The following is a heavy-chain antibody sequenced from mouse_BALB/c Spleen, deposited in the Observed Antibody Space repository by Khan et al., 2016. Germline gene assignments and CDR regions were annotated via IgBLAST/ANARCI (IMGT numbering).Heavy chain of an antibody. V-gene: IGHV1-9*01. Sequence: QVQLQQSGAELMKPGASVKISCKATGYTFSNYWIEWVKQRPGHGLEWIGDILPGSGYSNSNENFKGKATFTADASSNTAYMQLISLTSEDSAVSLCAGAWYSMGYWGQGASVTVSS. J-gene: IGHJ4*01. CDR3: AGAWYSMGY. CDR2: ILPGSGYS. CDR1: GYTFSNYW.